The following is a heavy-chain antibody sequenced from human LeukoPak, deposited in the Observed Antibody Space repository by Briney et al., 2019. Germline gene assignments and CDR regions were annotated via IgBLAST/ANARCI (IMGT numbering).Heavy chain of an antibody. CDR2: IYPGDSDT. V-gene: IGHV5-51*01. Sequence: GESLKISCKGSGYSFSNYYVGWVRQKPGKGLEWMGIIYPGDSDTRYSPSFQGQVTMSADKSISTAYLQWSSLKASDTAMYYCARQGVGAAAGVGPELQYNWFDPWGQGTLVTVSS. J-gene: IGHJ5*02. CDR3: ARQGVGAAAGVGPELQYNWFDP. D-gene: IGHD6-13*01. CDR1: GYSFSNYY.